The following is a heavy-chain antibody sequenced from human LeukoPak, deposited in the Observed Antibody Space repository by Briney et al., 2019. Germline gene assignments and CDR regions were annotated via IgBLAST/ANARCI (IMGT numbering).Heavy chain of an antibody. CDR1: GGSISSGGYY. CDR2: IYYSGST. CDR3: ARVPRQVRQRGMRSPYYFDY. V-gene: IGHV4-31*03. Sequence: SETLSLTCTVSGGSISSGGYYWSWIRQHPGKGLEWIGYIYYSGSTYYNPSLKSRVTISVDTSKNQFSLKLSSVTAADTAVYYCARVPRQVRQRGMRSPYYFDYWGQGTLVTVSS. J-gene: IGHJ4*02. D-gene: IGHD3-16*01.